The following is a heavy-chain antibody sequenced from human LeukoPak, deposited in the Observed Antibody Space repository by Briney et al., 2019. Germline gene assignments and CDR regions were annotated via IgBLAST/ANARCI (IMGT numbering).Heavy chain of an antibody. Sequence: GGSLRLSCAASGFTFSSYWMSWVRQAPGKGLEWVSAISGSGGSTYYADSVKGRFTISRDNSKNTLYLQMNSLRAEDTAVYYCAKIPPVYDSSGYYYFDYWGQGTLVTVSS. CDR3: AKIPPVYDSSGYYYFDY. J-gene: IGHJ4*02. CDR1: GFTFSSYW. D-gene: IGHD3-22*01. CDR2: ISGSGGST. V-gene: IGHV3-23*01.